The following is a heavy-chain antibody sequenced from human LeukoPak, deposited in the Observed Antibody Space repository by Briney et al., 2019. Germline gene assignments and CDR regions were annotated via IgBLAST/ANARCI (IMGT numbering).Heavy chain of an antibody. CDR3: ARVGGPYSSSWYPSYYYGMDV. CDR1: GGTFSSHA. D-gene: IGHD6-13*01. CDR2: IIPILGIA. J-gene: IGHJ6*02. V-gene: IGHV1-69*04. Sequence: GASVKVSCKASGGTFSSHAISWVRQAPGQGLEWMGRIIPILGIANYAQKFQGRVTITADKSTSTAYMELSSLRSEDTAVYYCARVGGPYSSSWYPSYYYGMDVWGQGTTVTVSS.